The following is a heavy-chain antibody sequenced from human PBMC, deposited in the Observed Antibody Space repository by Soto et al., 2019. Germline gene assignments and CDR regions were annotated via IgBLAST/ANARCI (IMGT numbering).Heavy chain of an antibody. CDR3: ARDQVPTVETPDYYYGMDV. J-gene: IGHJ6*02. V-gene: IGHV6-1*01. Sequence: SQTLSLTCAISGDSVSSNSAAWNWIRQSPSRGLEWLGRTYYRSKWYNDYAVSVKSRITINPDTSKNQFSLQLNSVTPEDTAVYYCARDQVPTVETPDYYYGMDVWGQGTTVTVSS. CDR2: TYYRSKWYN. CDR1: GDSVSSNSAA. D-gene: IGHD3-3*01.